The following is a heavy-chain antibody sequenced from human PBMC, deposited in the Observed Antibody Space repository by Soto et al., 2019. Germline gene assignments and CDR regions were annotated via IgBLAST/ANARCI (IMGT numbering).Heavy chain of an antibody. CDR2: IYPGDSDT. CDR1: GYTFTNYW. Sequence: PGESLKISCKGSGYTFTNYWIGWVRQMPGKGLGWMGIIYPGDSDTKYSPSFQGQVTISADKSITTTYLQWSSLKASDTAIYYCAASIFYYGMDVWGQGTTVTVSS. CDR3: AASIFYYGMDV. V-gene: IGHV5-51*01. J-gene: IGHJ6*02.